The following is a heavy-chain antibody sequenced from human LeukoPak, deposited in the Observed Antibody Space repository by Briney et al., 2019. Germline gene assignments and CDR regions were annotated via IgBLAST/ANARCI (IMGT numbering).Heavy chain of an antibody. CDR2: VSWTIDTI. CDR3: ARDPGGSGYYYVYYYMDV. J-gene: IGHJ6*03. V-gene: IGHV3-9*01. Sequence: PGGSLRLSCAASGFTFHSYAMHWVRQAPGKGLEWVSGVSWTIDTIDYAYSVKGRFTISRDSAKSSLYLQMNSLRAEDTAVFYCARDPGGSGYYYVYYYMDVWGKGTTVTVSS. CDR1: GFTFHSYA. D-gene: IGHD3-22*01.